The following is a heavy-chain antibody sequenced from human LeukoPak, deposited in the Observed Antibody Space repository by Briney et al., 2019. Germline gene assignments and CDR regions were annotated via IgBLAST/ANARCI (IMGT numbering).Heavy chain of an antibody. CDR3: ARAGIAAAGKFDY. CDR1: GGTFSSYA. J-gene: IGHJ4*02. D-gene: IGHD6-13*01. V-gene: IGHV1-69*13. CDR2: IIPIFGTA. Sequence: ASVKVSCKAPGGTFSSYAISWVRQAPGQGLEWRGGIIPIFGTANYAQKFQGRVTITADESTSTAYMELSSLRSEDTAVYYCARAGIAAAGKFDYWGQGTLVTVSS.